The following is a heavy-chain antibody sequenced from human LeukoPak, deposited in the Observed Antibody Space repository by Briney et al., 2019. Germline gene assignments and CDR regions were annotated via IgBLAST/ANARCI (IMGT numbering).Heavy chain of an antibody. V-gene: IGHV1-69*05. CDR3: ARRTTYYYDSSGYYYSDY. D-gene: IGHD3-22*01. Sequence: SVKVSCKASGGTFSSYAISWVRQAPGQGLEWMGGIIPIFGTANYAQKLQGRVTMTTDTSTSTAYMELRSLRSDDTTVYYCARRTTYYYDSSGYYYSDYWGQGTLVTVSS. CDR2: IIPIFGTA. J-gene: IGHJ4*02. CDR1: GGTFSSYA.